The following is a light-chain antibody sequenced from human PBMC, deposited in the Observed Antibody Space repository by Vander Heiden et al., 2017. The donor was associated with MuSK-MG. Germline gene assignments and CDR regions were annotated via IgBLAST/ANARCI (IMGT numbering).Light chain of an antibody. CDR3: QSYDSSLRGV. Sequence: QSVLPQPPSVSGAPGQRVTISCTGSSSNIGAGYDVHWYQQLPGTAPKLLIYVNSNRPSGVPDRFSGSKSGTAASLAITGLQAEDEADYYCQSYDSSLRGVFGGGTKLTVL. CDR2: VNS. V-gene: IGLV1-40*01. J-gene: IGLJ3*02. CDR1: SSNIGAGYD.